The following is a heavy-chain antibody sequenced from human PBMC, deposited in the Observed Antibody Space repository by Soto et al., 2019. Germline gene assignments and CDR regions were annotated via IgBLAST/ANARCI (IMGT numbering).Heavy chain of an antibody. Sequence: EVLLVESGGGLIQPGGSLRLSCAVTEFSVSSYYMSWVRQAPGKGLEWVAVIYSDGTTYHADSVKGRFTISRDNFMNTLYLQMNRRRAADTAVYHCARFYGAGSWFFEYWGQGTLVTVSS. CDR2: IYSDGTT. CDR1: EFSVSSYY. V-gene: IGHV3-53*01. J-gene: IGHJ4*02. CDR3: ARFYGAGSWFFEY. D-gene: IGHD3-10*01.